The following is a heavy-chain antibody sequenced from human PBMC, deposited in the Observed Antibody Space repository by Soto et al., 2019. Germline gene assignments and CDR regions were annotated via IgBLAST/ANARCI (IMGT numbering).Heavy chain of an antibody. CDR3: ARGRIRAGGDHCGRLDY. J-gene: IGHJ4*02. CDR2: ISAYNGNT. D-gene: IGHD2-21*02. Sequence: ASVKVSCKASGYTFTSYGISWVRQAPGQGLEWMGWISAYNGNTNYAQKLQGRVTMTTDTSTSTAYMELRSLRSDDTAVYYCARGRIRAGGDHCGRLDYWGQGTLVTVSS. CDR1: GYTFTSYG. V-gene: IGHV1-18*01.